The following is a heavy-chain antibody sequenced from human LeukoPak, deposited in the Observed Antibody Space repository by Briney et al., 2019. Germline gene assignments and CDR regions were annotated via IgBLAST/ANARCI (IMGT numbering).Heavy chain of an antibody. CDR1: GFTFTNYA. V-gene: IGHV3-23*01. D-gene: IGHD2-2*01. CDR2: IGGSGDNT. CDR3: AKRGTTCVSTRCNADS. J-gene: IGHJ5*02. Sequence: PGGSLRLSCAASGFTFTNYAMSWVRQAPGKGLEWVSSIGGSGDNTYYTNSAKGRFTISRDNSKNTLYLEMNSLRVEDTAIYYCAKRGTTCVSTRCNADSWGQGTLVIVSS.